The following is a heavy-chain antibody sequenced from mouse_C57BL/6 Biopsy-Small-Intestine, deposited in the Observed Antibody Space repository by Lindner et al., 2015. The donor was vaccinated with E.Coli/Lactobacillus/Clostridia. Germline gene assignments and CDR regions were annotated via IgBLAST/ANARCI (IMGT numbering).Heavy chain of an antibody. CDR2: ISAYNGDT. CDR1: GNSFRSYG. V-gene: IGHV1-20*01. Sequence: SVKVSCKASGNSFRSYGFSWVRQAPGQGPEWMGWISAYNGDTKYAQAFQGRVTMTTDTSTSTAYMELRSLRFDDTAVYYCATNKLFGADTTPKYYYGMDVWGQGTTVTVSP. J-gene: IGHJ1*01. D-gene: IGHD1-1*01. CDR3: ATNKLFGADTTPKYYYGMDV.